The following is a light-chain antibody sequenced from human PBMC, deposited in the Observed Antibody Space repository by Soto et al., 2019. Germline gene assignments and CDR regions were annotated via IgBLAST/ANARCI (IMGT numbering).Light chain of an antibody. J-gene: IGLJ2*01. CDR1: SSDVGGYNY. CDR3: SSYTRSSTHVV. Sequence: QSALTQPASVSGSPGQSITISCTGTSSDVGGYNYLSWYQRHPGKPPKLMIYEVSNRPSGVSNRFSGSKSCNTASLTISGLQAEDEADYYCSSYTRSSTHVVFGGGPKLTVL. V-gene: IGLV2-14*01. CDR2: EVS.